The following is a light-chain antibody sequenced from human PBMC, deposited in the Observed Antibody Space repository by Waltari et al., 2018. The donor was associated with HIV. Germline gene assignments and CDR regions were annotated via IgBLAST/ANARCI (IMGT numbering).Light chain of an antibody. J-gene: IGKJ2*01. CDR3: QQYGSSPNT. V-gene: IGKV3-20*01. CDR1: QSVSSSY. Sequence: EIVLTQSRGTLSLCPGERATLSCRASQSVSSSYLAWYQQKPCQAPRLLIYGAASRATGIPDRFSGSGSGTDFTLTISRLEPEDFAVYYCQQYGSSPNTFGQGTKLEIK. CDR2: GAA.